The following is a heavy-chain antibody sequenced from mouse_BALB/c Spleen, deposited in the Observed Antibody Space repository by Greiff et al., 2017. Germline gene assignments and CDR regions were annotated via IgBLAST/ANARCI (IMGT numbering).Heavy chain of an antibody. CDR2: IYPGNVNT. D-gene: IGHD2-3*01. CDR1: GYTFTSYY. V-gene: IGHV1S56*01. J-gene: IGHJ4*01. CDR3: ARRGLLRAMDY. Sequence: VQLQQSGPELVKPGASVRISCKASGYTFTSYYIHWVKQRPGQGLEWIGWIYPGNVNTKYNEKFKGKATLTADKSSSTAYMQLSSLTSEDSAVYFCARRGLLRAMDYWGQGTSVTVSS.